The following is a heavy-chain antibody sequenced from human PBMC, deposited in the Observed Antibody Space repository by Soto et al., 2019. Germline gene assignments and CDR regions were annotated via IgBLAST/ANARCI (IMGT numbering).Heavy chain of an antibody. Sequence: ASVKVSCKASGYTFTSYGICCVRQAPGQGLEWMGWISAYNGNTNYAQKLQGRVTMTTDTSTSTAYMELRSLRSDDTAVYYCARDYGSGSYYYYYYYMDVWGKGTTVTVSS. CDR2: ISAYNGNT. V-gene: IGHV1-18*01. J-gene: IGHJ6*03. D-gene: IGHD3-10*01. CDR3: ARDYGSGSYYYYYYYMDV. CDR1: GYTFTSYG.